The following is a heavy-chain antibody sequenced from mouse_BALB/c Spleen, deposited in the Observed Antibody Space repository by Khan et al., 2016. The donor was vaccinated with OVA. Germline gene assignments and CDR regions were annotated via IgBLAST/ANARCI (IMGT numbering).Heavy chain of an antibody. CDR3: ASHLTGSFAY. V-gene: IGHV5-6*01. CDR1: GFTFSSYS. CDR2: ISSGGDDT. D-gene: IGHD4-1*01. Sequence: EVELVESGGDLVKPGGSLKLSCAASGFTFSSYSMSWVRQTPDKRLEWVASISSGGDDTYYPDIVKGRFTIYRDNAKNTLYLQMSSLKSEDTAMYYCASHLTGSFAYWGQGTLVTVSA. J-gene: IGHJ3*01.